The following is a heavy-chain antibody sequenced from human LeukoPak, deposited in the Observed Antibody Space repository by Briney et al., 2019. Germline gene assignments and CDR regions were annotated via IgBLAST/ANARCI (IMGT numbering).Heavy chain of an antibody. Sequence: GGSLRLSCAASGFTFEDYVMHWVRQAPGKGLEWVSGINWNSDSIGYADSVKGRFTISRDNAKNTLYLQMNSLRAEDTAVYYCARVIAYYGMDVWGQGTTVTVSS. CDR3: ARVIAYYGMDV. D-gene: IGHD3-22*01. J-gene: IGHJ6*02. V-gene: IGHV3-9*01. CDR1: GFTFEDYV. CDR2: INWNSDSI.